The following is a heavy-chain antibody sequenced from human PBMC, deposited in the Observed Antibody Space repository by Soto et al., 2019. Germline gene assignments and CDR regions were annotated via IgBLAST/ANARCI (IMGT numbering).Heavy chain of an antibody. CDR2: INHSGST. Sequence: SETLSLTCAVYGGSFSGYYWSWIRQPPGKGLEWIGEINHSGSTNYNPSLKSRVTISVDTSKNQFSLKLSSVTAADTAVYYCARGMMVPSIAPTGGILGGDRWDADDYWGQGTLVTVSS. V-gene: IGHV4-34*01. D-gene: IGHD6-6*01. CDR3: ARGMMVPSIAPTGGILGGDRWDADDY. J-gene: IGHJ4*02. CDR1: GGSFSGYY.